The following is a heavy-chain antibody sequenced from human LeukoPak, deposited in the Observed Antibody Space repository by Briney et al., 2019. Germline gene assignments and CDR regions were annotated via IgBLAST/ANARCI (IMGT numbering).Heavy chain of an antibody. Sequence: GGSLRLSCAASGFTFSSYSMNWVRQAPGKGLEWVSSISSSSSYIYYADSVKGRFTISRDNAKNSLYLQMNSLRAEDTAVYYCARDTYDSSGYYFANDAFDIWGQGTMVTVSS. CDR2: ISSSSSYI. J-gene: IGHJ3*02. D-gene: IGHD3-22*01. V-gene: IGHV3-21*01. CDR3: ARDTYDSSGYYFANDAFDI. CDR1: GFTFSSYS.